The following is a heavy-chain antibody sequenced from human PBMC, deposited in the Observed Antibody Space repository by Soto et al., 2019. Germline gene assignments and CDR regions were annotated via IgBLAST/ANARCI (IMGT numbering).Heavy chain of an antibody. V-gene: IGHV1-18*01. Sequence: ASVQVSCKASGYTFTSYGISWVRQAPGQGLEWMGWISSYNGNTNYAQKLQGRVTMTTDTSTSTVYMELRSLTSDDTAVYYCARVVVVAYNWFDPWGQGTLVTSPQ. D-gene: IGHD2-15*01. J-gene: IGHJ5*02. CDR2: ISSYNGNT. CDR1: GYTFTSYG. CDR3: ARVVVVAYNWFDP.